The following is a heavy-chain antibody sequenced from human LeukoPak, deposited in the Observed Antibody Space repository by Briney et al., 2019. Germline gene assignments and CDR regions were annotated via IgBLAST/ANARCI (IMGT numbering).Heavy chain of an antibody. J-gene: IGHJ4*02. CDR1: GYTFTSYG. D-gene: IGHD5-18*01. V-gene: IGHV1-18*01. CDR3: ATHSGYSYGSFDY. CDR2: ISAYNGNT. Sequence: ASVKVSCKASGYTFTSYGISWVRQAPGQGLEWMGWISAYNGNTNYAQKLQGRVTMTEDTSTDTAYMELSSLRSEDTAVYYCATHSGYSYGSFDYWGQGTLVTVSS.